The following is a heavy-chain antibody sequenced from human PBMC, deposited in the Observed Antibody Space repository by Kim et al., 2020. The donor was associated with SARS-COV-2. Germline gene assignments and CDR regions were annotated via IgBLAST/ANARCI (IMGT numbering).Heavy chain of an antibody. J-gene: IGHJ4*02. CDR3: VKDHRWLLYVLDY. Sequence: YADSVKSRFTISRDNSENTLYLQMSSLRAEDTAVYYCVKDHRWLLYVLDYSGQGTLVTVSS. V-gene: IGHV3-64D*06. D-gene: IGHD3-3*01.